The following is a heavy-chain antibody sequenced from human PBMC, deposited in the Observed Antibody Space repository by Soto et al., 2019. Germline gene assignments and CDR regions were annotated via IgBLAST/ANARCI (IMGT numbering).Heavy chain of an antibody. CDR1: GFTFSSYG. Sequence: QVQLVESGGGVVQPGRSLGLSCAASGFTFSSYGMHWVRQAPGKGLEWVAVISYDGSNKYYADSVKGRFTISRDNSKNTLYLQMNSLRAEDTAVYYCAKEWVYDSSGWSFDYWGQGTLVTVSS. CDR3: AKEWVYDSSGWSFDY. D-gene: IGHD3-22*01. CDR2: ISYDGSNK. J-gene: IGHJ4*02. V-gene: IGHV3-30*18.